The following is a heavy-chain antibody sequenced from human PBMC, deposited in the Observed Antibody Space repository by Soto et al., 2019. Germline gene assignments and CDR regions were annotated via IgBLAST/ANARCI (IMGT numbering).Heavy chain of an antibody. CDR3: GRIPYTSASFDY. V-gene: IGHV4-59*02. J-gene: IGHJ4*02. CDR1: GFSVSSTY. Sequence: SETVSLTCSVSGFSVSSTYWGWIRQSPGKGLEWIGYVYDSGSTNYSPSLKSRVTISVDTSKNQFFLRLRSVTAADTAVYYCGRIPYTSASFDYWGQGNLVTVSS. D-gene: IGHD3-16*01. CDR2: VYDSGST.